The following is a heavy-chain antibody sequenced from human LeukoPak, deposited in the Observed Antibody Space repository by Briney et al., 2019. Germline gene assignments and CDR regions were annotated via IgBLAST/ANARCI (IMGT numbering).Heavy chain of an antibody. D-gene: IGHD3-10*01. CDR1: GNTFTGYY. CDR3: ARADSTYGSGSYYNEGFWFDP. Sequence: ASVKVSCKASGNTFTGYYMRWVRQAPGQGLEWMGSINPNGGGTNYAQKFQGWVTMTRDTSITTAYMELPRLRSDDTAVYYCARADSTYGSGSYYNEGFWFDPWGQGTLVTVSS. CDR2: INPNGGGT. V-gene: IGHV1-2*04. J-gene: IGHJ5*02.